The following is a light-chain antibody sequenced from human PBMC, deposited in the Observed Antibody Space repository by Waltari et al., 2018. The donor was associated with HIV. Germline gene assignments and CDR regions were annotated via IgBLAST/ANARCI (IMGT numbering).Light chain of an antibody. J-gene: IGLJ2*01. CDR3: SSKSTIYFGVL. V-gene: IGLV2-23*02. CDR2: DVD. CDR1: INDIGISTL. Sequence: QSALSQPASVSGRPGQSITISCTGSINDIGISTLVSWYQHHPGKAPKLIIFDVDKRPSGISERFSGSKSGYTASLTISGLRTEDEADYFCSSKSTIYFGVLFGGGTTLTVL.